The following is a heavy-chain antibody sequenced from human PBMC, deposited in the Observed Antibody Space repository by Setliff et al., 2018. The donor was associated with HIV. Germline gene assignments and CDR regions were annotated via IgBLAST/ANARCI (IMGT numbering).Heavy chain of an antibody. J-gene: IGHJ5*02. CDR2: ISPDGNRY. V-gene: IGHV3-7*03. D-gene: IGHD2-8*01. Sequence: GGSLRLSCAASGFSFSNFWMHWVRQAPGKGLEWVASISPDGNRYHCVGSVKGRFTASRDNAKTSLYLQMNSLRAEDTAMYYCARVLLRTNAVYGVVSNRFDPWGQGTLV. CDR3: ARVLLRTNAVYGVVSNRFDP. CDR1: GFSFSNFW.